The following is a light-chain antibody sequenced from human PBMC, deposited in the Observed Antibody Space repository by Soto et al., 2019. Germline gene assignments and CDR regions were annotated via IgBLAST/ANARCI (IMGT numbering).Light chain of an antibody. CDR3: QQYNNWPSIT. CDR1: QSVSSS. J-gene: IGKJ5*01. V-gene: IGKV3-15*01. CDR2: GAS. Sequence: EIVMTQSPATLSVSPGERATLSCRASQSVSSSLAWYQHKPGQAPRLLIYGASTRATGIPARFSGSGSGTDFTLTISSLQSEDFAVYYCQQYNNWPSITFGQGTRLEIK.